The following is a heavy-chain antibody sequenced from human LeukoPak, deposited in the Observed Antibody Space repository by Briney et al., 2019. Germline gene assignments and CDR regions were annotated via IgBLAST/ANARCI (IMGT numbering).Heavy chain of an antibody. CDR1: GFPFSNYG. CDR2: IWPDGSIK. J-gene: IGHJ1*01. D-gene: IGHD3-22*01. V-gene: IGHV3-33*01. Sequence: GGSLRLSCTASGFPFSNYGMHWVRQAPGKGLVWVTVIWPDGSIKYYADSVKGRFTVSRDNSKNTLYLQMNSLTAEDTAVYYCARDYYDSSGYHSYFHHWGQGTLVTVSS. CDR3: ARDYYDSSGYHSYFHH.